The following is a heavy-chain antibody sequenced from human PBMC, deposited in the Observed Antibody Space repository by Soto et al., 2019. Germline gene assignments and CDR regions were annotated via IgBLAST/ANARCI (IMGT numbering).Heavy chain of an antibody. CDR3: AKDRRYSYGYVSGGEIDY. V-gene: IGHV3-30*18. D-gene: IGHD5-18*01. Sequence: QVQLVESGGGVVQPGRSLRLSCAASGFTFSSYGMHWVRQAPGKGLEWVAVISYDGSNKYYADSVKGRFTISRDNSKHTPXLQVNSLRAEDTAVYYCAKDRRYSYGYVSGGEIDYWGQGTLVTVSS. CDR2: ISYDGSNK. CDR1: GFTFSSYG. J-gene: IGHJ4*02.